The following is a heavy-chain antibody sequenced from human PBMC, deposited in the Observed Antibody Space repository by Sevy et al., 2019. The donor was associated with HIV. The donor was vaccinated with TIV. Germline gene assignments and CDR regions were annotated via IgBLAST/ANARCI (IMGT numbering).Heavy chain of an antibody. V-gene: IGHV4-4*02. Sequence: SETLSLTCAVSGGSISTNNWWSWVRQSPGEGLEWIGEIHHSGSTNYNPSLKSRVTMSVDKSKNQFSLKLTSVTAADTVVYYCARDLNDFWSGPLDVWGQGTTVTVSS. J-gene: IGHJ6*02. CDR1: GGSISTNNW. CDR3: ARDLNDFWSGPLDV. D-gene: IGHD3-3*01. CDR2: IHHSGST.